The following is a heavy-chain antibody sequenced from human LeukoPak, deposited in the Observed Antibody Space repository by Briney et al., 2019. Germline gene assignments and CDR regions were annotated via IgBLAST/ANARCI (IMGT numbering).Heavy chain of an antibody. CDR2: ISSSSSYI. D-gene: IGHD1-1*01. CDR1: GFTFSSYS. V-gene: IGHV3-21*01. Sequence: GSLRLSCAASGFTFSSYSMNWVRQAPGKGLEWVSSISSSSSYIYYADSVKGRFTISRDNAKNSLYLQMNSLRAEDTAVYYCASTVKTLRTTGPTRVDDWYFDLWGRGTLVTVSS. J-gene: IGHJ2*01. CDR3: ASTVKTLRTTGPTRVDDWYFDL.